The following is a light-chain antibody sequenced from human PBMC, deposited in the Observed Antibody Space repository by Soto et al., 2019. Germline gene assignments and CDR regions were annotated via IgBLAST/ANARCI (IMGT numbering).Light chain of an antibody. J-gene: IGKJ1*01. V-gene: IGKV1-5*03. CDR3: QQYNNYWT. CDR1: QSISSW. CDR2: KAS. Sequence: DIQMTQSPSTLSASVGDRVTITCRASQSISSWLAWYQQKPGKAPKLLIYKASSLESEVPSRFSGSGSGTEFTITISSLQPGDFATYYCQQYNNYWTFGQGTKVEIK.